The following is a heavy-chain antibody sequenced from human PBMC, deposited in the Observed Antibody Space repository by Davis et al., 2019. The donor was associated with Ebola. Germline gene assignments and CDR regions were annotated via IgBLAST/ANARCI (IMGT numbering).Heavy chain of an antibody. Sequence: MPSETLSLTCTVSGASFISYYWSWLRQPPGKGLEWIGYIYSNGIATYNPSLKSRVTISVDTSKNQFSLKLSSVTAADTAVYYCARLGKRGMLYLDYWGQGTLVTVSS. CDR2: IYSNGIA. CDR1: GASFISYY. D-gene: IGHD2-8*01. V-gene: IGHV4-59*12. J-gene: IGHJ4*02. CDR3: ARLGKRGMLYLDY.